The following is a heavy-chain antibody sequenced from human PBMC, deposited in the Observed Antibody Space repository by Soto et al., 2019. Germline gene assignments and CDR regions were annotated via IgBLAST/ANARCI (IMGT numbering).Heavy chain of an antibody. D-gene: IGHD3-22*01. CDR3: TTDLGVGITMIDPYYYYGMDV. CDR2: IKSKTDGGTT. Sequence: LSCAASGFTFSNAWMSWVRQAPGKGLEWVGRIKSKTDGGTTDYAAPVKGRFTISRDDSKNTLYLQMNGLKTEDTAVYYCTTDLGVGITMIDPYYYYGMDVWGQGTTVTVSS. J-gene: IGHJ6*02. CDR1: GFTFSNAW. V-gene: IGHV3-15*01.